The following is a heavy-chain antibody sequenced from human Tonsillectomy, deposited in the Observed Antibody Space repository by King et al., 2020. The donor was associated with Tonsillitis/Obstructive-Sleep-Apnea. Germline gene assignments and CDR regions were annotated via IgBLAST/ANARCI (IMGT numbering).Heavy chain of an antibody. J-gene: IGHJ4*02. D-gene: IGHD2-2*02. CDR2: IYYSGST. V-gene: IGHV4-39*01. Sequence: QLQESGPGLVKPSETLSLTCTVSGGSISSSNYYWGWIRQPPGKGLEWIGSIYYSGSTYYNPSFKSRVTISVDTSKNQFSMKLISVTAADTAVYYCARICSSTSCYRDYWGQGTLVTVSS. CDR3: ARICSSTSCYRDY. CDR1: GGSISSSNYY.